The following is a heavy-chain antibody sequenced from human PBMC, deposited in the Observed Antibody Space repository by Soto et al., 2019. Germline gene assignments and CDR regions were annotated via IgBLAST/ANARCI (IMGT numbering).Heavy chain of an antibody. CDR3: ARYIYGQGFKA. Sequence: QVQLVQPGTEVRKPGASVKVSCEPSGDTFTNFDLHWVRQASGQGLEWIGWMRADSGDSGHARKFQGRVTLTRDTSRSTAYMELSSLRAEDTAVYYCARYIYGQGFKAWGQGTLVFVSS. CDR1: GDTFTNFD. J-gene: IGHJ5*02. V-gene: IGHV1-8*01. CDR2: MRADSGDS. D-gene: IGHD4-17*01.